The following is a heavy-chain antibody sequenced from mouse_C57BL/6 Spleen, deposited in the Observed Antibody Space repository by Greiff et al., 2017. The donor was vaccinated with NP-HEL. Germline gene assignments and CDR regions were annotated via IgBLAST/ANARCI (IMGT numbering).Heavy chain of an antibody. CDR2: ISSGSSTI. V-gene: IGHV5-17*01. CDR3: AIYYGTPYAMDY. J-gene: IGHJ4*01. Sequence: EVQRVESGGGLVKPGGSLKLSCAASGFTFSDYGMHWVRQAPEKGLEWVAYISSGSSTIYYADTVKGRFTITRDNAKNTLFLQMTSLRSEDTAMYYCAIYYGTPYAMDYWGQGTSVTVSS. D-gene: IGHD2-1*01. CDR1: GFTFSDYG.